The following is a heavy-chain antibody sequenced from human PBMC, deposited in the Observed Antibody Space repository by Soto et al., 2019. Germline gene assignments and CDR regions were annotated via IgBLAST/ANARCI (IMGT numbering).Heavy chain of an antibody. J-gene: IGHJ5*02. D-gene: IGHD6-19*01. Sequence: SETLSLTCTVSGGSISSYYWSWIRQPAGKGLEWIGRIYTSGSTNYNPSLKSRVTMSVDTSKNQFSLKLSSVTAADTAVYYCARDQEVAVAGTLLTWGQGTLGTVSS. CDR1: GGSISSYY. CDR2: IYTSGST. V-gene: IGHV4-4*07. CDR3: ARDQEVAVAGTLLT.